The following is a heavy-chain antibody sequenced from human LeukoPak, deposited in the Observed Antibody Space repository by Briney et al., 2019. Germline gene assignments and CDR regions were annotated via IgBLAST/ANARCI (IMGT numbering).Heavy chain of an antibody. Sequence: GASVKVSCKASGGTFSSYAISWVRQAPGQGLEWMGRIIPILGIANYAQKFQGRVTITADKSTSTAYMELSSLGSEDTAVYYCARETVSVATSFDYWGQGTLVTVSS. D-gene: IGHD5-12*01. CDR1: GGTFSSYA. CDR2: IIPILGIA. CDR3: ARETVSVATSFDY. V-gene: IGHV1-69*04. J-gene: IGHJ4*02.